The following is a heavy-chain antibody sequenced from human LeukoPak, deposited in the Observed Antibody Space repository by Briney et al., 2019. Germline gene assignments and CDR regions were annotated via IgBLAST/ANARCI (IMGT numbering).Heavy chain of an antibody. CDR2: ISSSSSYI. V-gene: IGHV3-21*01. J-gene: IGHJ6*02. Sequence: GGSLRLSCTASGFTFSSYSMNWVRQAPGKGLEWVSSISSSSSYIHYADSVKGRFTISRDNAKNSLYLQMNSLRAEDTAVYFCSGGSIYYYYGMDVWGQGTTVTVSS. CDR3: SGGSIYYYYGMDV. CDR1: GFTFSSYS. D-gene: IGHD2-15*01.